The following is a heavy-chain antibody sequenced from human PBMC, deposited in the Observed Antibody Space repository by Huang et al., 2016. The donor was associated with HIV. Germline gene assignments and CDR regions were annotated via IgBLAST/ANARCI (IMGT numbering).Heavy chain of an antibody. CDR2: ISYDGSNK. Sequence: QVQLVESGGGVVQPGRSLRLSCAASGFIFSNYGMHWVRQAQVKGLGWVALISYDGSNKYYTDSVKGRFSISRDNSKNTLYLQMNSLRAEDTAVYYCALKGDSSGWEYFRHWGQGTLVTVSS. CDR1: GFIFSNYG. J-gene: IGHJ1*01. CDR3: ALKGDSSGWEYFRH. D-gene: IGHD6-19*01. V-gene: IGHV3-30*03.